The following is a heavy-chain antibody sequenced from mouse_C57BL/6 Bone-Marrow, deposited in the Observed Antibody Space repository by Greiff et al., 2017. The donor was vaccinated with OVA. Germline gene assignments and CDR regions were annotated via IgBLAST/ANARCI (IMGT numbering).Heavy chain of an antibody. V-gene: IGHV14-2*01. CDR1: GFNIKDYH. J-gene: IGHJ2*01. CDR2: IDPEDGET. Sequence: VALQQGGVELVKPGASVKLSCTASGFNIKDYHLHWVKQRTEQGLEWIGRIDPEDGETKYAPKFQGKATITADTSSNTAYLRLSSLTSEDTAVDYCARLYYYGSRDYWGQGTTLTVSS. CDR3: ARLYYYGSRDY. D-gene: IGHD1-1*01.